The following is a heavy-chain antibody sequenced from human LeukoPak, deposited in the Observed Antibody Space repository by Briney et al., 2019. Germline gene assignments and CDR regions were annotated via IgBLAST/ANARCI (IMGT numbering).Heavy chain of an antibody. Sequence: GGSLRLSCVASGFTFTTYWMHWVRQAPGKGLVWVSRINGDGSNSNYADSVKGRFTISRDNARNTLYLQMYGLRAEDTALYYCARTSPTSHFDFWGQGTLVTVSS. CDR1: GFTFTTYW. V-gene: IGHV3-74*01. D-gene: IGHD3-16*01. J-gene: IGHJ4*02. CDR3: ARTSPTSHFDF. CDR2: INGDGSNS.